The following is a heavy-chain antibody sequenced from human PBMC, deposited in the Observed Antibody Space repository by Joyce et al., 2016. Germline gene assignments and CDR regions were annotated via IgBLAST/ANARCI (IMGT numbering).Heavy chain of an antibody. Sequence: QVQLVESGGGVVQPGRSLRLSCVAAGFDLSKFGMHWIRQVPGKGLGWLAVTTYDGSSNYYADSVKGQFAISRDNSKSTLYLQMNSLRVDDTAMYYCAKNRNDVGRWGRFGPWGQGTLVTVSS. CDR3: AKNRNDVGRWGRFGP. CDR2: TTYDGSSN. V-gene: IGHV3-30*18. J-gene: IGHJ5*02. D-gene: IGHD1-1*01. CDR1: GFDLSKFG.